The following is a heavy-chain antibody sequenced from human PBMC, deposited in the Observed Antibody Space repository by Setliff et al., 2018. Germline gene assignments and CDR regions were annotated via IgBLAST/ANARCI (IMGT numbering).Heavy chain of an antibody. D-gene: IGHD6-19*01. CDR1: GGSISSSSYY. CDR3: ARVSQYSSGWYYYYYYGMDV. CDR2: IYYSGRT. V-gene: IGHV4-39*07. J-gene: IGHJ6*02. Sequence: ETLSLTCTVSGGSISSSSYYWGWIRQPPGKGLEWIGSIYYSGRTYCNPSLKSRVTISVDTSKNQFSLKLSSVTAADTAVYYCARVSQYSSGWYYYYYYGMDVWGQGTTVTVSS.